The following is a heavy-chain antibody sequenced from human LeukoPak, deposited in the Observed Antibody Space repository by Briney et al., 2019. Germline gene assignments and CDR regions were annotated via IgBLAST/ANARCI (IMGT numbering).Heavy chain of an antibody. CDR2: VNNDGSST. Sequence: PGGSLRLSCGASGFSFSSYWMHWVRQAPGKGLMWVSRVNNDGSSTTYADSVEGRFTISRDNARNTLYLQINSLRAEDTAVYYCARSSYPYYFDYWGQGTLVTVSS. V-gene: IGHV3-74*01. CDR1: GFSFSSYW. D-gene: IGHD6-19*01. CDR3: ARSSYPYYFDY. J-gene: IGHJ4*02.